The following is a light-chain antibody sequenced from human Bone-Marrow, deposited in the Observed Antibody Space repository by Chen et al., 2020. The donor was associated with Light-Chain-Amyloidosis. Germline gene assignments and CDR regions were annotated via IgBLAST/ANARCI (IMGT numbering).Light chain of an antibody. CDR1: SSDVGGYNH. J-gene: IGLJ1*01. CDR2: EVT. Sequence: QSALTQPASVSGSPGQSITISCTGTSSDVGGYNHVSWSQQHPDKAPKLMIYEVTNRPSWVPDRVTGSKSDNTASLTISGLQTEDEADYFCSAYTITNTLVFGSGTRVTVL. CDR3: SAYTITNTLV. V-gene: IGLV2-14*01.